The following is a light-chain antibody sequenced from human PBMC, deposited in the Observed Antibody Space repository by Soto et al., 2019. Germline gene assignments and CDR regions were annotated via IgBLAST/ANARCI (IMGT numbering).Light chain of an antibody. CDR2: ESS. CDR3: QQRHMWPIT. J-gene: IGKJ5*01. Sequence: EIVMTQSPATLSVSPGERATLSCRASQSVSSNLAWYQQKPGQAPRLLIYESSNRATGIPDRFSGSGSGTDFTLTISRLEPEDSAVYYCQQRHMWPITFGQGTRLEIK. CDR1: QSVSSN. V-gene: IGKV3D-20*02.